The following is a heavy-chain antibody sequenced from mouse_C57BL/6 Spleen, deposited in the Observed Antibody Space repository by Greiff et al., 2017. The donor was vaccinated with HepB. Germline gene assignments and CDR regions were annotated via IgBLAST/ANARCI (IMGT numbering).Heavy chain of an antibody. CDR1: GFTFSSYA. CDR3: AGARYYGRVDSSGYYFYY. CDR2: ISDGGSYT. Sequence: EVQLVESGGGLVKPGGSLKLSCAASGFTFSSYAMSWVRQTPEKRLEWVATISDGGSYTYYPDNVKGRFTISRDNAKNNLYLQMSHLKSEDTAMYYCAGARYYGRVDSSGYYFYYWGKGTTLTVSS. J-gene: IGHJ2*01. D-gene: IGHD3-2*01. V-gene: IGHV5-4*01.